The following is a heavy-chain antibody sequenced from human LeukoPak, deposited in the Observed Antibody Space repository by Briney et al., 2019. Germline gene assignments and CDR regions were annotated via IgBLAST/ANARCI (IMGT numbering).Heavy chain of an antibody. CDR1: GFTFSSYA. J-gene: IGHJ4*02. Sequence: GRSLRLSCAASGFTFSSYAMHWVRQAPGKGLEWVAVISYDGSNKYYADSVKGRFTISRDNSKNTLYLQMNSLRAEDTAVYYCARGDFDYWGQGTLATVSS. CDR3: ARGDFDY. CDR2: ISYDGSNK. V-gene: IGHV3-30*04.